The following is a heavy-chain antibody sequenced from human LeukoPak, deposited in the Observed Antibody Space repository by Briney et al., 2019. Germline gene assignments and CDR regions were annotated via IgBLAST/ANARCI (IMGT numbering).Heavy chain of an antibody. CDR2: IRYDGSNK. Sequence: PGGSLRLSCAASGFTFSSYGMHWVRQAPGKGLEWVAFIRYDGSNKYYADSVKGRFTISRDNSKNTLYLQMNSLRAEDTAVYYCARARQATVDFDYWGQGTLVTVSS. CDR1: GFTFSSYG. D-gene: IGHD4-23*01. CDR3: ARARQATVDFDY. V-gene: IGHV3-30*02. J-gene: IGHJ4*02.